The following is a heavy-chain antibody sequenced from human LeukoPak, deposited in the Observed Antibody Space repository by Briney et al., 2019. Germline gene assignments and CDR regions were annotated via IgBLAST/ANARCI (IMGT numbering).Heavy chain of an antibody. V-gene: IGHV1-2*02. CDR1: GYTFTDYY. CDR3: ARSTTVTSSWFDP. Sequence: ASVTVSCTASGYTFTDYYIHWVRQAPGQGLEWMGWISGGTNYAQKFQGRVTMTSDTSISTAYMELDTLRSDDTAVYYCARSTTVTSSWFDPWGQGTLVTVSS. D-gene: IGHD4-17*01. CDR2: ISGGT. J-gene: IGHJ5*02.